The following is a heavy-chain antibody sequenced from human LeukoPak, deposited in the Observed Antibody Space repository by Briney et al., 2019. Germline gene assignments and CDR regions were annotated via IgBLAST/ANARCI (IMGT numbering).Heavy chain of an antibody. CDR3: ARGHGGNSFAGD. CDR1: GGTFSSYA. D-gene: IGHD4-23*01. V-gene: IGHV1-69*13. J-gene: IGHJ3*01. CDR2: IIPIFGTA. Sequence: GASVKVSCKASGGTFSSYAISWVRQAPGKGLEWMGGIIPIFGTASYAQKFQGRVTITADESTSTAYMELSSLRSEDTAVYYCARGHGGNSFAGDWGQGTMVTVSS.